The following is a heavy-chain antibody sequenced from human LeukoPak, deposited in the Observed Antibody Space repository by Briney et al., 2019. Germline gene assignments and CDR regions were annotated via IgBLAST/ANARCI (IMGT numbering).Heavy chain of an antibody. Sequence: SETLSLSCTVSGGSISSSSYYWGWIRQPPGKELEWIGSIYYSGSTYYNPSLKSRVTISVDTSKNQFSLKLSSVTAADTAVYYCARHVTGMYSSSSGRNNWFDPWGQGTLVTVSS. D-gene: IGHD6-6*01. J-gene: IGHJ5*02. CDR2: IYYSGST. CDR3: ARHVTGMYSSSSGRNNWFDP. CDR1: GGSISSSSYY. V-gene: IGHV4-39*01.